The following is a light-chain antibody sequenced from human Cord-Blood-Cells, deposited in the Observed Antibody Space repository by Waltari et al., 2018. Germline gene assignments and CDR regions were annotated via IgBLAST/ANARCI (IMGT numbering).Light chain of an antibody. V-gene: IGKV3-11*01. Sequence: EIVLTQSPATLSLSPGERATLSCRASQSVSSYLAWYQQKPGQAPRLLSYDASNRATGIPARFSGSGSGTDFTLTISSLEPQDFAVYYCQQRSDWLTFGGGTKVEIK. CDR3: QQRSDWLT. J-gene: IGKJ4*01. CDR1: QSVSSY. CDR2: DAS.